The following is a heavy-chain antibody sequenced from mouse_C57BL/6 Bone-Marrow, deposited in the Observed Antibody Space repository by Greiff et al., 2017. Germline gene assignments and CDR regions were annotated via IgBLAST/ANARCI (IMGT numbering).Heavy chain of an antibody. D-gene: IGHD4-1*01. CDR2: IRNKANGYTT. CDR1: GFTFTDYY. CDR3: ASFTGIYGYFDV. V-gene: IGHV7-3*01. J-gene: IGHJ1*03. Sequence: EVQLVESGGGLVQPGGSLSLSCAASGFTFTDYYMSWVRQPPGKALEWLGFIRNKANGYTTEYSASVKGRFTISRDNSQSILYLQMNALRAEDSATYYCASFTGIYGYFDVWGTGTTVTVSS.